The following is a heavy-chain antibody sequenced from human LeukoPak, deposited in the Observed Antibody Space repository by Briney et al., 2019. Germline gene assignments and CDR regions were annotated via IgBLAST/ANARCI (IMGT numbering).Heavy chain of an antibody. Sequence: SVKVSCKASGGTFSSYAISWVRQAPGQGLEWMGGIIPIFGTANYAQKFQGRVTITADESTGTAYMELSSLRSEDTAVYYCAREVDYGDGIYYYYGMDVWGKGTTVTVSS. D-gene: IGHD4-17*01. CDR3: AREVDYGDGIYYYYGMDV. J-gene: IGHJ6*04. CDR2: IIPIFGTA. CDR1: GGTFSSYA. V-gene: IGHV1-69*13.